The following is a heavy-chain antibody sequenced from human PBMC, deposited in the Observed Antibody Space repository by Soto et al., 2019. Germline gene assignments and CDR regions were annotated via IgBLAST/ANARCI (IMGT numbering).Heavy chain of an antibody. CDR1: GFTFDDYG. CDR2: INWNGGST. CDR3: ARVYVYSSGWDKDDAFDI. Sequence: GGSLRLSCAASGFTFDDYGMSWVRQAPGKGLEWVSGINWNGGSTGYADSVKGRFTISRDNAKNSMYLQMNSLRAEDTALYYCARVYVYSSGWDKDDAFDIWGQGTMVTVSS. J-gene: IGHJ3*02. V-gene: IGHV3-20*04. D-gene: IGHD6-19*01.